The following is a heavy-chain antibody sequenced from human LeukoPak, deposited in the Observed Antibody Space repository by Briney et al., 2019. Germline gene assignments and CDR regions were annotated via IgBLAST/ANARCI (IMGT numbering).Heavy chain of an antibody. D-gene: IGHD3-16*01. J-gene: IGHJ4*02. Sequence: GGSLRLSCAVSGFTFRHYAVHWVRQAPGRGLEWVAVVSFDGAHKYYAESVKGRFTISKDNSNNTLFLQMDSLRLEDTALYYCVRARAGGLDYWGQGTLVTVSS. CDR2: VSFDGAHK. CDR1: GFTFRHYA. V-gene: IGHV3-30*04. CDR3: VRARAGGLDY.